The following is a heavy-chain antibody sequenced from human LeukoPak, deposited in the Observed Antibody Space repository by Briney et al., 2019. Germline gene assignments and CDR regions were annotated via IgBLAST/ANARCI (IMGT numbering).Heavy chain of an antibody. CDR1: GFTFSGSA. CDR3: TRHRGGSYYGDY. CDR2: IRSKANSYAT. Sequence: GGSLRLSCAASGFTFSGSAMHWVRQASGKGLEWVGRIRSKANSYATAYAASAKGRFTISRDDSKNTAYLQMNSLKTEDTAVYYCTRHRGGSYYGDYWGQGTLVTVSS. V-gene: IGHV3-73*01. D-gene: IGHD1-26*01. J-gene: IGHJ4*02.